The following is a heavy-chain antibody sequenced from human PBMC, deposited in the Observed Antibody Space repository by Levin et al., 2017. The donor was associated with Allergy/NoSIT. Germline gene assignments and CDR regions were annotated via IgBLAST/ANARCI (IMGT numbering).Heavy chain of an antibody. CDR2: MNPNSGNT. J-gene: IGHJ6*02. CDR3: ARAMEGQLGYYYGMDV. V-gene: IGHV1-8*01. Sequence: GESLKISCKASGYTFTSYDINWVRQATGQGLEWMGWMNPNSGNTGYAQKFQGRVTMTRNTSISTAYMELSSLRSEDTAVYYCARAMEGQLGYYYGMDVWGQGTTVTVSS. CDR1: GYTFTSYD. D-gene: IGHD6-6*01.